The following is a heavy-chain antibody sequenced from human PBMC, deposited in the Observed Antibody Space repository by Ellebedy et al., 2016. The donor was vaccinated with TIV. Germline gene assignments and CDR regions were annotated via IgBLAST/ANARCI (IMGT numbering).Heavy chain of an antibody. D-gene: IGHD4-23*01. Sequence: GESLKISCAASGFTFSSSWMHWVRQAPGKGLEWVPVISNSGDTTYADSVKGRFTISRDNSRSTLYLQMNSLRAEDTAVYYCVKGNSVYYYMDVWGKGTTVTVSS. CDR3: VKGNSVYYYMDV. V-gene: IGHV3-23*01. CDR1: GFTFSSSW. J-gene: IGHJ6*03. CDR2: ISNSGDTT.